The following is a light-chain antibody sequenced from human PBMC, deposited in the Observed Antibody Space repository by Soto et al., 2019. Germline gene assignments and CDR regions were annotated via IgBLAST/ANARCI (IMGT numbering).Light chain of an antibody. CDR1: RSVSSN. J-gene: IGKJ1*01. Sequence: EIVMTQSPATLSVSPGERATLSCRASRSVSSNLAWYQQKPGQAPRLLLYGASTRATGLPARFSGSGSGTEFTLTISSLQYEDFAVYYCQQYNNWRKTFGQGTKVDIK. V-gene: IGKV3-15*01. CDR2: GAS. CDR3: QQYNNWRKT.